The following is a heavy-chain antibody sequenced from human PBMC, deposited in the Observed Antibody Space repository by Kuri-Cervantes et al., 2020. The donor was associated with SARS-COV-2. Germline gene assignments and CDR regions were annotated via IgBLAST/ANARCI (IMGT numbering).Heavy chain of an antibody. CDR1: GYTFTGYY. CDR2: INPNSGGT. D-gene: IGHD4-23*01. J-gene: IGHJ4*02. Sequence: ASVKVSCKASGYTFTGYYMHWVRQAPGQGLEWMGWINPNSGGTNYAQKFQGRVTMTRDTSTSTVYMELSSLRSEDTAVYYCARDPRPKTRDSGGHDYWGQGTLVTVSS. CDR3: ARDPRPKTRDSGGHDY. V-gene: IGHV1-2*02.